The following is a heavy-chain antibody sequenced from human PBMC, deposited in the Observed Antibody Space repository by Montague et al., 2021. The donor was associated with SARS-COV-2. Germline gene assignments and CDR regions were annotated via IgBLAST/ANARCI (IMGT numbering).Heavy chain of an antibody. CDR3: AKSRGIRYDSSGYYYPLDY. CDR1: GFTFSSYA. Sequence: SLRPSFSASGFTFSSYAMSWVRQAPGKGLEWVSVIYSGGSSTYYADSVKGRFTISRDNSKNTLYLQMNSLRAEDTAVYYCAKSRGIRYDSSGYYYPLDYWGQGTLVTVSS. J-gene: IGHJ4*02. CDR2: IYSGGSST. D-gene: IGHD3-22*01. V-gene: IGHV3-23*03.